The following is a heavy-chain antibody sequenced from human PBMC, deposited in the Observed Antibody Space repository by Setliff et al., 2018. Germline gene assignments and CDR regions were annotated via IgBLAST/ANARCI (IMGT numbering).Heavy chain of an antibody. V-gene: IGHV4-39*01. CDR3: ARTGTYRYFDY. J-gene: IGHJ4*03. Sequence: SETLSLTCKVSGDSMNSGVYYWAWIRQPPGKGLEWIGRIYSGGTTYYNSSLKSRVTISVDTSKRQFSLRLNSVTAADTAVYYCARTGTYRYFDYWVPETLLVTVSS. D-gene: IGHD1-1*01. CDR2: IYSGGTT. CDR1: GDSMNSGVYY.